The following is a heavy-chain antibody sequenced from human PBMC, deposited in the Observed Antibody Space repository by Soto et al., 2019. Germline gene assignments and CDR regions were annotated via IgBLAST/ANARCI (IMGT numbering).Heavy chain of an antibody. CDR3: AKLVGPAARRSSMDV. D-gene: IGHD2-2*01. J-gene: IGHJ6*02. CDR1: GGTFTSYA. V-gene: IGHV1-69*06. Sequence: QVQLVQSGAEVKKPGSSVKVSCKASGGTFTSYAVSWVRQAPGQGIEWMGVSIPIFGTANYARKFQGRVTITADKSTSTAYMELSSLRSEDTSVYYCAKLVGPAARRSSMDVWGQGTTFTVSS. CDR2: SIPIFGTA.